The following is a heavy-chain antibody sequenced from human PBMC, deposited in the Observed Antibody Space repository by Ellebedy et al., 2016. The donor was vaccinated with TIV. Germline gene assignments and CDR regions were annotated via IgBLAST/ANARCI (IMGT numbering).Heavy chain of an antibody. CDR2: IWFDGSNK. Sequence: GESLKISXAASGFTFSSYGMHWVRQAPGKGLEWVAVIWFDGSNKYYADSVKGRFTISRDNSKNTLYLQMNSLRAEDTAVYYCAKATDDFWSGSPNYYFDYWGQGTLVTVSS. J-gene: IGHJ4*02. V-gene: IGHV3-33*06. D-gene: IGHD3-3*01. CDR1: GFTFSSYG. CDR3: AKATDDFWSGSPNYYFDY.